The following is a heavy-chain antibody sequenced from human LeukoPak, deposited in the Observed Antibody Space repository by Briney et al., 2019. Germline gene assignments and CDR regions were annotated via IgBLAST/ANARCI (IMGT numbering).Heavy chain of an antibody. D-gene: IGHD6-13*01. Sequence: GGSLRLSCAASGFTFSSYSMNWVRQAPGKGLEWVSSISSSSSYIYYADSVKGRFTISRDNAKNSLYLQMNSLRAEDTAVYYCARSPAAGWWFDYWGQGTLVTVSS. J-gene: IGHJ4*02. CDR3: ARSPAAGWWFDY. CDR1: GFTFSSYS. CDR2: ISSSSSYI. V-gene: IGHV3-21*01.